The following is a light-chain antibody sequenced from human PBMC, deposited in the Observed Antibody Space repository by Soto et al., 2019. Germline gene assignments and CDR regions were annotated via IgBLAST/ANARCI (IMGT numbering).Light chain of an antibody. Sequence: QSALTQPRSVSGSPGQSVTISCTGASNNVGGYNYVSWYQHHPGKVPQLIIYDVTKRPSGVPDRFSGSKSGNTASLTISGLQAEDEADYYCSSYASSSILVFGGGTKLTVL. CDR1: SNNVGGYNY. CDR3: SSYASSSILV. V-gene: IGLV2-11*01. J-gene: IGLJ2*01. CDR2: DVT.